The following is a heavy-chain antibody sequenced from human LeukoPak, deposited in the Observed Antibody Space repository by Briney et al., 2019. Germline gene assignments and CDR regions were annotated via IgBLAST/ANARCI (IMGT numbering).Heavy chain of an antibody. Sequence: GRSLRLSCVTSGFTFSSYGMHWVRQVPGKGLEWVAVISYDAESNYHVDSVKGRFTISRDNSKNTLYLQMNSLRAEDTAVYYCAKDQSDNMVRGGIGGVLDYWGQGTLVTVSS. CDR3: AKDQSDNMVRGGIGGVLDY. V-gene: IGHV3-30*18. J-gene: IGHJ4*02. D-gene: IGHD3-10*01. CDR2: ISYDAESN. CDR1: GFTFSSYG.